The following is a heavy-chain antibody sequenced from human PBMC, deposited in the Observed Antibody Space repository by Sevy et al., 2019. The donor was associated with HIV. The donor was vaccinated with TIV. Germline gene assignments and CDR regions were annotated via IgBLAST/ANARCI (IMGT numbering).Heavy chain of an antibody. V-gene: IGHV3-21*01. Sequence: GGSLRLSCAASGFTFTSYTMNWVRQAPGKGLEWVSSISYSGEYIYYADSVNGRFTISRDNAKNSLYLQMNSLRVDDTAVYYCARDEGGYDPFDYWGQGTLVTVSS. CDR3: ARDEGGYDPFDY. CDR1: GFTFTSYT. CDR2: ISYSGEYI. D-gene: IGHD6-13*01. J-gene: IGHJ4*02.